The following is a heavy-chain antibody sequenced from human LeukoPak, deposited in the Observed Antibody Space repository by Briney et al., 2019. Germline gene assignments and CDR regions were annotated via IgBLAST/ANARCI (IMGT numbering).Heavy chain of an antibody. Sequence: GESLKISCTGSGHSFNNYWIGWVRQMPGTGLEWMGISYPGDSDTRYSPSFQGQVTISADKSISTAYPQWSSLKASDTAMYYCARVGGRLNTPADPWGQGTLVTVSS. V-gene: IGHV5-51*01. J-gene: IGHJ5*02. D-gene: IGHD1-26*01. CDR1: GHSFNNYW. CDR3: ARVGGRLNTPADP. CDR2: SYPGDSDT.